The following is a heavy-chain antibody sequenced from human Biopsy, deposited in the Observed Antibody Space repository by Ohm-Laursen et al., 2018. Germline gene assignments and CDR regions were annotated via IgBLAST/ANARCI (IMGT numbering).Heavy chain of an antibody. D-gene: IGHD1-26*01. Sequence: TLSLTCGVSGGSMTGYEWSWIRLAPGKGLEWIGYIYYSGGTKYNPSLASRVTFSVDMSKSQFSLKLYSVTAADTAVYYCARVEAGTYDALDIWGQGTPVAVSA. CDR1: GGSMTGYE. CDR3: ARVEAGTYDALDI. V-gene: IGHV4-59*01. CDR2: IYYSGGT. J-gene: IGHJ3*02.